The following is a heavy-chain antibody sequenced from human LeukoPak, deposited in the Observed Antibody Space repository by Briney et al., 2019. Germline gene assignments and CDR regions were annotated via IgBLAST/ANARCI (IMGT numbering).Heavy chain of an antibody. D-gene: IGHD3-3*01. CDR2: INTNTGNP. Sequence: GASVKVSCKASGYTFTNYAMNWVRQAPGQGLEWMGWINTNTGNPTYAQGLTGRFVFSLDTSVSTAYLQISSLKAEDTAVYYCAREIRPVVTIFGVVPTPLYYYYGMDVWGQGTTVTVSS. CDR1: GYTFTNYA. V-gene: IGHV7-4-1*02. CDR3: AREIRPVVTIFGVVPTPLYYYYGMDV. J-gene: IGHJ6*02.